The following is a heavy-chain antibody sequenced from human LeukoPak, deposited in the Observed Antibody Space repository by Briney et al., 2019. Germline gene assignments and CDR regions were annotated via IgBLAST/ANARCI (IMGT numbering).Heavy chain of an antibody. Sequence: QTGGSLRLSCAASGFTFSSYGMHWVRQAPGKGLDWVAVIWYDGSNKYYADSVKGRFTISRDNSKNTLYLQMNSLRAEDTAVYYCARDSYGAPFDYWGQGTLVTVSS. CDR2: IWYDGSNK. CDR3: ARDSYGAPFDY. CDR1: GFTFSSYG. D-gene: IGHD4-17*01. V-gene: IGHV3-33*01. J-gene: IGHJ4*02.